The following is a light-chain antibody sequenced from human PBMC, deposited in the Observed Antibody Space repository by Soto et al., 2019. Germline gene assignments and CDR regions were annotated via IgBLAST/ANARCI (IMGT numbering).Light chain of an antibody. CDR3: RSYTSSSTRV. CDR1: SSDVGGYNY. V-gene: IGLV2-14*01. Sequence: QSVLTQPASVSGSPGQSITISCTGTSSDVGGYNYVSWYQQHPGKAPKLMIYDVSNRHSGVSNRFSGSKSGNTASLTISGLQAEDEADYYCRSYTSSSTRVFGTGTKVTVL. CDR2: DVS. J-gene: IGLJ1*01.